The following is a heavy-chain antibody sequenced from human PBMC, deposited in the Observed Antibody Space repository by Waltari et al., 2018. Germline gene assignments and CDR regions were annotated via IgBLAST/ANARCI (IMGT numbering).Heavy chain of an antibody. CDR2: IYYSGSP. Sequence: QVQLQESGPGLVKPSETLSLTCTVSGGSISSHYWSWIRQPPGKGLEWIGYIYYSGSPNYNPSLKSRVTISVDTSKNQFSLKLSSVTAADTAVYYCARLSPRYSSFDYWGQGTLVTVSS. V-gene: IGHV4-59*11. D-gene: IGHD6-19*01. CDR3: ARLSPRYSSFDY. J-gene: IGHJ4*02. CDR1: GGSISSHY.